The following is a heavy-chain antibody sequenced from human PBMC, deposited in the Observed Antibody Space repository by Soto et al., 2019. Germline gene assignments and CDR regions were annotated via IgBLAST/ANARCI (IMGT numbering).Heavy chain of an antibody. CDR1: GGSVTSGNYY. V-gene: IGHV4-61*01. CDR2: IYHNGNA. J-gene: IGHJ5*02. D-gene: IGHD1-1*01. Sequence: PSETLSLTCSISGGSVTSGNYYWSWIRQPPGKGLEWIGYIYHNGNADYNPSLKSGVTMSVDTSKNQFSLKVRSVTAADTAVYYCARRAYTTGWDNWFDPWGQGTLVTVSS. CDR3: ARRAYTTGWDNWFDP.